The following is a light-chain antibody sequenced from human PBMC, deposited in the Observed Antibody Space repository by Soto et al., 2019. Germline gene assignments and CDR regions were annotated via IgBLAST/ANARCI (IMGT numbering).Light chain of an antibody. Sequence: IVLTQSAGTLSLSPGDRATLSCMASHSIXKNYPAWYRQNPGQSPRLLXANAANMATGSPARLSGSGSVTDFPLTISSLDPEYFAVYYCQQYKDGTRTFGQGTKVDIK. J-gene: IGKJ1*01. CDR2: NAA. CDR3: QQYKDGTRT. V-gene: IGKV3-20*01. CDR1: HSIXKNY.